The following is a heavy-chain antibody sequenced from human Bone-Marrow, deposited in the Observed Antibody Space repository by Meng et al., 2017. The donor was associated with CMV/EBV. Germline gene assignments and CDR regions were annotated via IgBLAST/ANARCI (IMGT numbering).Heavy chain of an antibody. CDR2: ISSSGSTI. V-gene: IGHV3-48*04. D-gene: IGHD5-24*01. J-gene: IGHJ6*02. CDR1: GFTFSSYA. CDR3: ARGSGLATIRNYYYYYGMDV. Sequence: GGSLRLSCAASGFTFSSYAMHWVRQAPGKGLEWVSYISSSGSTIYYADSVKGRFTISRDNAKNSLYLQMNSLRAEDTAVYYCARGSGLATIRNYYYYYGMDVWGQGTTVTVSS.